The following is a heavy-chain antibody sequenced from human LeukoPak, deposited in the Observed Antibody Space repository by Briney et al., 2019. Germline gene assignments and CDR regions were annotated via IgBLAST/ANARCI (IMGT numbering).Heavy chain of an antibody. CDR2: IYPGDSDT. J-gene: IGHJ6*02. Sequence: GESLKISCKGSGYSFTSYWTGWVRQMPGKGLGWMGIIYPGDSDTRYSPSFQGQVTISADKSISTAYLQWSSPKASDTAVYYCARDQPDPYSGYDNYYYYGMNVWGQGTTVTVSS. CDR1: GYSFTSYW. V-gene: IGHV5-51*01. D-gene: IGHD5-12*01. CDR3: ARDQPDPYSGYDNYYYYGMNV.